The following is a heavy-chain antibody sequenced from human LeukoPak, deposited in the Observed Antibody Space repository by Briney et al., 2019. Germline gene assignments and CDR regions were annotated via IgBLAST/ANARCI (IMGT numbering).Heavy chain of an antibody. V-gene: IGHV3-21*01. CDR2: ISSSSSYI. D-gene: IGHD6-19*01. Sequence: GGSLRLSCAASGFTFSSYSMNWVRQAPGKGLEWVSSISSSSSYIYYADSVKGRFTISRDNAKNSLYLQMNSLRAEDTAVYYCARDYTSGWYSEYFQHWGQGTLVTVSS. CDR1: GFTFSSYS. J-gene: IGHJ1*01. CDR3: ARDYTSGWYSEYFQH.